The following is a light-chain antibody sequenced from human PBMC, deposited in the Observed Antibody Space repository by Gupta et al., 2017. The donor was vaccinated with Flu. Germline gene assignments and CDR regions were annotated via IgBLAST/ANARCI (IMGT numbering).Light chain of an antibody. V-gene: IGKV1-5*03. Sequence: DIQMTQSPSTLSASVGDRVTITCRANQSISSISSWLAWYQQKPEKAPKLLISKASRLESGVPSRFSGSGSGTEFTLTISSLQPDDFATYYCQHENSCSWTFGQGTKVEIK. CDR2: KAS. J-gene: IGKJ1*01. CDR3: QHENSCSWT. CDR1: QSISSISSW.